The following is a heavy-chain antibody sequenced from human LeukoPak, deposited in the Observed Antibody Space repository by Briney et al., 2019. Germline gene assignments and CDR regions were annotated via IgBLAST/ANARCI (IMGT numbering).Heavy chain of an antibody. V-gene: IGHV1-3*01. CDR2: INAGNGNT. CDR3: ARDIVVVTAMFYFDY. J-gene: IGHJ4*02. Sequence: ASVKVSCKASGYTFTSYAIHWVRRAPGQRLEWMGWINAGNGNTKYSQKFQDRVTITRDTSASTAYMELSSLRSEDTAVYYCARDIVVVTAMFYFDYWGQGTLVTVSS. D-gene: IGHD2-21*02. CDR1: GYTFTSYA.